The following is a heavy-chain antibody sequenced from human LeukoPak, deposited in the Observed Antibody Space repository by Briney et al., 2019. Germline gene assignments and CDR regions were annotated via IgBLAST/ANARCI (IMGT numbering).Heavy chain of an antibody. D-gene: IGHD3-10*01. CDR3: ARGLLWFGELLKDWYFDL. J-gene: IGHJ2*01. V-gene: IGHV1-8*01. CDR1: GYTFTSYD. Sequence: ASVKVSCKASGYTFTSYDINWVRQATGQGLEWMGWMNPNSGNTGYAQKFQGRVTMTKNTSISTAYMELSSLRSEDTAVYYCARGLLWFGELLKDWYFDLWGRGTLVTVSS. CDR2: MNPNSGNT.